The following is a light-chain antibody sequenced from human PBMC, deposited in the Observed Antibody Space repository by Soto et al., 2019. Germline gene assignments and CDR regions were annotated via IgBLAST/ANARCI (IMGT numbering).Light chain of an antibody. J-gene: IGKJ5*01. Sequence: IQLTQSPSSVSASVGDSVTITCRASQGIANYLSWFQQKPGKAPKALIYATSTLQTGVPSRFSGSGSGTDFTLTISSLQSEDFATYYCQQYNSYPITFGQGTRLEIK. CDR2: ATS. CDR3: QQYNSYPIT. V-gene: IGKV1-16*01. CDR1: QGIANY.